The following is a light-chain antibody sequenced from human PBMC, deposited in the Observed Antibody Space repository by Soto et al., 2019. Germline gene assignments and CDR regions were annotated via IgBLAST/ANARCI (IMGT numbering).Light chain of an antibody. CDR3: AALDDSLSGRV. V-gene: IGLV1-47*01. Sequence: QSVVTQPPSASGTPGQRVTISCSGSSSNIGSHYVYWYQQLPGTAPKLLIYRNNQRPSGVPDRFSGSKSGTSASLAISWLRSEDEADYYCAALDDSLSGRVFGGGTKLTVL. CDR1: SSNIGSHY. CDR2: RNN. J-gene: IGLJ3*02.